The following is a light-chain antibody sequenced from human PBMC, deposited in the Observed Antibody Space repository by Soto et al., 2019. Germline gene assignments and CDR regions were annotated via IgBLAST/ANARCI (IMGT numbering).Light chain of an antibody. CDR2: GAS. CDR3: QQYNNWPRT. CDR1: QSVSSSY. J-gene: IGKJ1*01. V-gene: IGKV3-20*01. Sequence: EIVLTQSPGTLSLSPGERAILSCRASQSVSSSYLAWYRQKPGQAPSLLIYGASSRATGIPDRFSGSGSGTDFTLTISSLQSEDFAVYYCQQYNNWPRTFGQGTKVDIK.